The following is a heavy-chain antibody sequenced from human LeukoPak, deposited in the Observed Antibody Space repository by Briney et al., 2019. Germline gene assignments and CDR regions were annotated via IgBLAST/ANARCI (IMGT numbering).Heavy chain of an antibody. V-gene: IGHV3-33*08. CDR2: LWHDGSNE. CDR3: ARGNGNSYGYLDS. J-gene: IGHJ4*02. Sequence: PGGSLRPSCAASGFTFSSYGMHWVRQAPGKGLEWVAVLWHDGSNEYYADSVKGRFTISSDNSMNTLYLQMNSLRAEDTAVYYCARGNGNSYGYLDSWGQGILVTVSS. CDR1: GFTFSSYG. D-gene: IGHD5-18*01.